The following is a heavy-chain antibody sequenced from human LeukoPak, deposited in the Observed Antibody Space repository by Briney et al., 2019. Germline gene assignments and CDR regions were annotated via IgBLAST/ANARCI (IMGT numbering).Heavy chain of an antibody. J-gene: IGHJ4*02. CDR3: ARQSVASMENY. Sequence: PSETLSLTCTVSGGSISSSSYYWVWIRQPPGKGLEWIGSMSYSGSTDYNPSLKSRVTISADTSKNQFSLKLSSVTAADTAVYYCARQSVASMENYWGQGTLVTVSS. V-gene: IGHV4-39*01. CDR2: MSYSGST. CDR1: GGSISSSSYY. D-gene: IGHD6-19*01.